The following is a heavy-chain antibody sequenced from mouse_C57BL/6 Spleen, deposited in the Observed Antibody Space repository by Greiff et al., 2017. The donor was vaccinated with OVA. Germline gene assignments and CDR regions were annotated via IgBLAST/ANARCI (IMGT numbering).Heavy chain of an antibody. CDR3: TLMVTRIYYAMDY. V-gene: IGHV1-15*01. Sequence: QVQLKQSGAELVRPGASVTLSCKASGYTFTDYEMHWVKQTPVHGLEWIGAIDPETGGTAYNQKFKGKAILTAYKSSSTAYMELRSLTSEDSAVYYCTLMVTRIYYAMDYWGQGTSVTVSS. CDR1: GYTFTDYE. CDR2: IDPETGGT. J-gene: IGHJ4*01. D-gene: IGHD2-2*01.